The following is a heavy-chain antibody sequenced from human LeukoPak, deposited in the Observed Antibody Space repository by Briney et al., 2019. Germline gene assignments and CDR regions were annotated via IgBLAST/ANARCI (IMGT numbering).Heavy chain of an antibody. J-gene: IGHJ5*02. D-gene: IGHD3-10*01. CDR3: ARRSLVRGVIFWFDP. Sequence: ASVKVSCKASGYTFTSYAMNWVRQAPGQGLEWMGWINTNTGNPTYAQGFTGRFVFSLDTSVSTAYLQISSLKAEDTAVYYCARRSLVRGVIFWFDPWGQGTLVTVSS. CDR1: GYTFTSYA. V-gene: IGHV7-4-1*02. CDR2: INTNTGNP.